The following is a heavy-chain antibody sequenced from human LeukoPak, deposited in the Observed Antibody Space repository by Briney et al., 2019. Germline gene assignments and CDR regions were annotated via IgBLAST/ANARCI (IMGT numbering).Heavy chain of an antibody. CDR3: ARGRGTIFGVTDY. Sequence: SETLSLTCTVSSGSISNSNYYWGWIRQPPGKGLEWIGSIYYSGSTYYNPSLKSRVTISVDTSKNQFSLKLSSVTAADTAVYYCARGRGTIFGVTDYWGQGTLVTVSS. J-gene: IGHJ4*02. D-gene: IGHD3-3*01. CDR2: IYYSGST. CDR1: SGSISNSNYY. V-gene: IGHV4-39*07.